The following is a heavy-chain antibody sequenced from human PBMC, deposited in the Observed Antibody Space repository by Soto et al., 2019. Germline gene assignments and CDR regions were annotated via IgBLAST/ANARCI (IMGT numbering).Heavy chain of an antibody. V-gene: IGHV1-8*01. J-gene: IGHJ4*02. D-gene: IGHD1-1*01. CDR3: ARRAETNGWNGFGADKYYFDF. CDR1: GYTFTSYD. CDR2: MNPNTGNS. Sequence: GASVKVSCKAFGYTFTSYDIYWVRQATGQGLELMGWMNPNTGNSAYAQKFQGRVTVTSDTSINTVHMELSSLRSEDTAVYYCARRAETNGWNGFGADKYYFDFWGQGTLVTVSS.